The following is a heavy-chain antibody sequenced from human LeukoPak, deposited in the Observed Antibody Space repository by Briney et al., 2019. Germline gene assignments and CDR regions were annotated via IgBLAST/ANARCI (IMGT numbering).Heavy chain of an antibody. J-gene: IGHJ3*02. D-gene: IGHD3-22*01. CDR3: ARGRGYYDSSGYLHVAFDI. CDR2: IYHSGST. Sequence: SETLSLTCTVSGYSISSGYYWGWIRQPPGKGLEWIGSIYHSGSTYYNPSLKSRVTISVDTSKNQFSLKLSSVTAADTAVYYCARGRGYYDSSGYLHVAFDIWGQGTMVTVSS. CDR1: GYSISSGYY. V-gene: IGHV4-38-2*02.